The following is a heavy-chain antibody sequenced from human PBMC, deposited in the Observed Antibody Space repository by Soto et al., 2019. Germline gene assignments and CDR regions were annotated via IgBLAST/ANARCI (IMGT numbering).Heavy chain of an antibody. Sequence: ASVKVSCKASGYTFTSYYMHWLRQAPGQGLEGMGIINHSCGSTSYAQKFQGRLTMTRDTSTSTVYMELSSLRSEHTPVYYCARKGQYYHDSSDCCRGVQEGWFYPWGQGTLF. CDR1: GYTFTSYY. J-gene: IGHJ5*02. V-gene: IGHV1-46*01. D-gene: IGHD3-22*01. CDR2: INHSCGST. CDR3: ARKGQYYHDSSDCCRGVQEGWFYP.